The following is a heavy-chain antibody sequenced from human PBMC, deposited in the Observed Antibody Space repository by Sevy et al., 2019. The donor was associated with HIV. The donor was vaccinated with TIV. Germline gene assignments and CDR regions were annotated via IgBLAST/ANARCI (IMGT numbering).Heavy chain of an antibody. CDR2: ISYDGSNK. CDR3: AKGDYDLWSGYYGMDV. V-gene: IGHV3-30*18. Sequence: EGSLRLSCAASGFTFSSYGMHWVRQAPGKALEWVAVISYDGSNKYYADSVKGRFTISRDNSKNTLYLQMNSLRAEDTAVYYCAKGDYDLWSGYYGMDVWGQGTTVTVSS. D-gene: IGHD3-3*01. J-gene: IGHJ6*02. CDR1: GFTFSSYG.